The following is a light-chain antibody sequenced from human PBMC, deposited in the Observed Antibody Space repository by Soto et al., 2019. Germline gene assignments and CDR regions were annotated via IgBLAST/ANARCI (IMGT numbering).Light chain of an antibody. CDR1: QSVSSSY. J-gene: IGKJ4*01. V-gene: IGKV3-20*01. CDR3: QQYGSSQLN. CDR2: GAS. Sequence: EIVLTQSPGTLSLSPGERATLSCRASQSVSSSYLAWYQQKPGQAPRLLIYGASSRATGIPDGFSGSGSGTDFTLTISRLEPEDFEVYYCQQYGSSQLNFGGGTKVHI.